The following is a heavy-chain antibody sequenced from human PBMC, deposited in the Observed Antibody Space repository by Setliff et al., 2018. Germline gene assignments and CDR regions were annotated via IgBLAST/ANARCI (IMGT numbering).Heavy chain of an antibody. CDR1: GFIFSNYG. J-gene: IGHJ4*02. D-gene: IGHD2-21*01. CDR3: ARAPNIFAGNFDF. Sequence: PGGSLRLSCAASGFIFSNYGMYWVRQAPGKGLEWLAVVSYDGNNNYCGDSVKGRFTISRDNSKNTVFLQLNSLRDDDTAVYYCARAPNIFAGNFDFWGQGALVTVSS. CDR2: VSYDGNNN. V-gene: IGHV3-30*19.